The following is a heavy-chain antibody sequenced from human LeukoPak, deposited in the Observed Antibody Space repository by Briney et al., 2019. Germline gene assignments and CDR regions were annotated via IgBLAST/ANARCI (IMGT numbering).Heavy chain of an antibody. V-gene: IGHV4-30-4*08. CDR3: ASSTVPAAIPYFDY. J-gene: IGHJ4*02. D-gene: IGHD2-2*02. CDR2: IYYSGNT. CDR1: RGSIRSGDYY. Sequence: SQTLSLTCTVSRGSIRSGDYYGRCIPQPPGKGLEWIGYIYYSGNTYYNPSLKSRVTISVDTSKNQFSLKLSSVTAADTAVYYCASSTVPAAIPYFDYWGQGTLVTVSS.